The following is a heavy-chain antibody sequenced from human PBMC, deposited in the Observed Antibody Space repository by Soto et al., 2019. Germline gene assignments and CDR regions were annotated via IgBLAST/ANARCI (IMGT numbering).Heavy chain of an antibody. J-gene: IGHJ6*02. Sequence: SETLSLTCTVSGGSISSYYWSWIRQPPGKGLEWIGSIYYSGSTYYNPSLKSRVTISVDTSKNQFSLKLSSVTAADTAVYYCARHGARYCSSTSCSPNYYYYYGMDVWGQGTTVTVSS. CDR3: ARHGARYCSSTSCSPNYYYYYGMDV. CDR1: GGSISSYY. CDR2: IYYSGST. D-gene: IGHD2-2*01. V-gene: IGHV4-59*05.